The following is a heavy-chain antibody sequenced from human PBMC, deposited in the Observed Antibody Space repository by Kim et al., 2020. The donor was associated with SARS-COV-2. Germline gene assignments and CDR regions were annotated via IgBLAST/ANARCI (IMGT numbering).Heavy chain of an antibody. CDR3: ARTHCTNGVCYTGWYFDL. D-gene: IGHD2-8*01. CDR2: INSDASGT. J-gene: IGHJ2*01. V-gene: IGHV3-74*01. Sequence: GGSLRLSCAASGFTFSSSWMHWVRQAPGKGLVWVARINSDASGTTNEYAAKGRITITRYNAKTTLYLYMNSLRAEDTAVYYCARTHCTNGVCYTGWYFDLWGRGTLVTVSS. CDR1: GFTFSSSW.